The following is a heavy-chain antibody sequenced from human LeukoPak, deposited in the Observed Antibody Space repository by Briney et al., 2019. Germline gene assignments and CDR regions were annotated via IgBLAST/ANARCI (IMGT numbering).Heavy chain of an antibody. Sequence: PSETLSLTCAVYGGSFSGYYWSWIRQPPGKGLEWIGSIYHSGSTYYNPSLKSRVTISVDTSKNQFSLKLSSVTAADTAIYYCARGQLWPDYWGQGTLVTVSS. CDR1: GGSFSGYY. CDR3: ARGQLWPDY. J-gene: IGHJ4*02. V-gene: IGHV4-34*01. CDR2: IYHSGST. D-gene: IGHD5-18*01.